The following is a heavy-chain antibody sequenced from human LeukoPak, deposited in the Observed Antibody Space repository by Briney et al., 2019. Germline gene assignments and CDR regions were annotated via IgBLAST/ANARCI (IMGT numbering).Heavy chain of an antibody. D-gene: IGHD5-12*01. J-gene: IGHJ6*02. Sequence: GGSLRLSCTTSGFTFGDYAMTWVRQAPGKGLEWVGFIRSKAYGGTTEFAASVKGRFTISRDDSKCIAYLQMNSLKTEDTAVYYCTTYDPSNYYGMDVWGQGTTVTVS. CDR2: IRSKAYGGTT. CDR1: GFTFGDYA. CDR3: TTYDPSNYYGMDV. V-gene: IGHV3-49*04.